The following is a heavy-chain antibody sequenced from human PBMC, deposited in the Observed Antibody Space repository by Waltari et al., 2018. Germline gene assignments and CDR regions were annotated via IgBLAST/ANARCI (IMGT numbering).Heavy chain of an antibody. CDR1: GFIFSSYA. J-gene: IGHJ4*02. CDR3: ATAYSNSCFNH. V-gene: IGHV3-23*01. Sequence: EVQLLESGGGLVEPGGSLRLSCAASGFIFSSYAISWGRQAQGKGLEWVSGVCDSGRCTYYADSVKGRFSISRDNSKNTVFLQINSLRAEDTAVYFCATAYSNSCFNHWGQGTLVTVSS. D-gene: IGHD5-18*01. CDR2: VCDSGRCT.